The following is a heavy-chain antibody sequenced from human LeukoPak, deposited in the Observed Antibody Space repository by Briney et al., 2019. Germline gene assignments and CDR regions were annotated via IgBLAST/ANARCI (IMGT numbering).Heavy chain of an antibody. D-gene: IGHD2-15*01. CDR1: GFTFSSYE. CDR3: ARDGGIYYYYYMDV. Sequence: GGSLRLSCAASGFTFSSYEMNWVRQAPGKGLEWVSYISSSSSTIYYADSVKGRFTISRDNAKNSLYLQMNSLRAEDTAVYYCARDGGIYYYYYMDVWGKGTTVTVSS. V-gene: IGHV3-48*03. CDR2: ISSSSSTI. J-gene: IGHJ6*03.